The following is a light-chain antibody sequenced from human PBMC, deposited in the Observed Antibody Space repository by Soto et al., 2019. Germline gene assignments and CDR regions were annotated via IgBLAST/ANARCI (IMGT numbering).Light chain of an antibody. CDR2: GAS. V-gene: IGKV3-20*01. J-gene: IGKJ1*01. CDR3: QRYDNSPTWT. Sequence: EIVLTQSPGTLSLSPGERATLSCRASQSVGSSYLAWYQQKPGQAPRLLISGASSRATGIPDRFSGSGSGTDFTLTISRLEPEDVAVYYCQRYDNSPTWTFGQGTKVEIK. CDR1: QSVGSSY.